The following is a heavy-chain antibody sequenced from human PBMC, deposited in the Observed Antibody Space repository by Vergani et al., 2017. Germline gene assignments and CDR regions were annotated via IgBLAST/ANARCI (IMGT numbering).Heavy chain of an antibody. Sequence: QVQLQESGPGLVKPSETLSLTCTVSGGSVSSGSYYWSWIRQPAGKGLEWIGYIYYSGSTNYNPSLKSRVTISVDTSKNQFYLKLSSVTAADTAGYYCARDRGELYYFDYWGQGTLVTVSS. CDR1: GGSVSSGSYY. J-gene: IGHJ4*02. CDR2: IYYSGST. V-gene: IGHV4-61*10. CDR3: ARDRGELYYFDY. D-gene: IGHD3-16*01.